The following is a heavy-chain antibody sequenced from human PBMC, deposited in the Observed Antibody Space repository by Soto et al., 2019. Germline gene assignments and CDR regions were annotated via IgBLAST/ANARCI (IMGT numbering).Heavy chain of an antibody. D-gene: IGHD2-2*01. J-gene: IGHJ5*02. Sequence: VGSLRLSCAASGFTFSSYGMHWVRQAPGKGLEWVAVIWYDGSNKYYADSVKGRFTISRDNSKNTLYLQMNSLRAEDTAVYYCARGRPAAIYNWFDPWGLGTLVTVSS. CDR2: IWYDGSNK. V-gene: IGHV3-33*01. CDR1: GFTFSSYG. CDR3: ARGRPAAIYNWFDP.